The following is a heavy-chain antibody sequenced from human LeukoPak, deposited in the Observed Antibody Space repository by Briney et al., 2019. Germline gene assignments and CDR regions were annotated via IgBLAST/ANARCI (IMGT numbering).Heavy chain of an antibody. CDR1: GGSINSYS. Sequence: PSETLSLTCTVSGGSINSYSWSWLRQPPGKGLEWIGFITYSGRTNYYPSLRGRVTISLDTPKSQFSLKLSSVTAADTAVYYCARDPSGWAGFFDYWGQGTLVTVSS. CDR3: ARDPSGWAGFFDY. V-gene: IGHV4-59*01. D-gene: IGHD6-19*01. CDR2: ITYSGRT. J-gene: IGHJ4*02.